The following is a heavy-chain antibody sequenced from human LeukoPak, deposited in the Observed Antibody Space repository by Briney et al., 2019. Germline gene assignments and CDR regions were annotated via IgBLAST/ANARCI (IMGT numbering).Heavy chain of an antibody. Sequence: ASVKVSCMASGYTLPSYGISWVRQAPGQGLEWMGWISAYNGNSNYAQKLQGRVTMTKDTSTSTAYMELRSLRSDDTAVYYCARQGYGGNSQGAADYWGQGTLVTVSS. CDR3: ARQGYGGNSQGAADY. CDR1: GYTLPSYG. J-gene: IGHJ4*02. D-gene: IGHD4-23*01. V-gene: IGHV1-18*01. CDR2: ISAYNGNS.